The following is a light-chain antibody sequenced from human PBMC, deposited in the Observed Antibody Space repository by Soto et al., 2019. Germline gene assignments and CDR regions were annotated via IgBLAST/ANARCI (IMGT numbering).Light chain of an antibody. Sequence: EIVLTQSPATLSLSPGERATLSCRASQSVSSYLAWYQQKPGQAPRLLMYDVSNRATGIPARFSGSGSGIDVTLTISSLAAEDCAIYYCQERSNWPRFSFGPGTKVDIK. V-gene: IGKV3-11*01. J-gene: IGKJ3*01. CDR3: QERSNWPRFS. CDR1: QSVSSY. CDR2: DVS.